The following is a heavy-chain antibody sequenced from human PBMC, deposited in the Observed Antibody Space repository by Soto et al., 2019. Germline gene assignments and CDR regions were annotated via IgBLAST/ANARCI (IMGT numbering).Heavy chain of an antibody. D-gene: IGHD3-10*01. V-gene: IGHV3-21*01. CDR3: LYGSGSYYRGY. CDR1: GFTFSSYS. J-gene: IGHJ4*02. Sequence: EVQLVESGGGLVKPGGSLRLSCAASGFTFSSYSMNWVRQAPGKGLEWVSSISSSSSYIYYADSVKGRFTISRDNAKNSLYLQMNSLRGEDPGVYFCLYGSGSYYRGYWGQGTLVTVSS. CDR2: ISSSSSYI.